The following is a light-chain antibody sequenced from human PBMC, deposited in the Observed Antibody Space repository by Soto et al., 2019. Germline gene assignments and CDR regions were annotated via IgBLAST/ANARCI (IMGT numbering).Light chain of an antibody. V-gene: IGLV4-69*01. Sequence: QLVLTQSPSASASLGASGKLTCTLSSGHSNYAIAWHQQQPEKGPRFLMKLNSDGSHRKGDGIPDRFSGSSSGAERYLTISTLQSEDEADYYCQTWVTGIHIFGGGTKLTVL. CDR1: SGHSNYA. J-gene: IGLJ2*01. CDR2: LNSDGSH. CDR3: QTWVTGIHI.